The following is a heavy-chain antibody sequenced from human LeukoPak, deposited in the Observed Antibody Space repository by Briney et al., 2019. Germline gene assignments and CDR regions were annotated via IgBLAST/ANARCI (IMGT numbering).Heavy chain of an antibody. CDR1: GGSFSGHY. CDR2: INHSGST. CDR3: AREKGLLWFGELYIYYYGMDV. V-gene: IGHV4-34*01. J-gene: IGHJ6*02. Sequence: KPAEPRSLTCAVYGGSFSGHYWSWIPQPPGKGLEWFGEINHSGSTNYNPSLKSRVTISVDTSKNQFSLKLSSVTAADTAVYYCAREKGLLWFGELYIYYYGMDVWGQGTTVTVSS. D-gene: IGHD3-10*01.